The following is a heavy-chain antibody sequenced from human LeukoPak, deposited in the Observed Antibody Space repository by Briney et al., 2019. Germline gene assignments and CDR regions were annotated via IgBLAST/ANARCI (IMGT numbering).Heavy chain of an antibody. Sequence: GGSLRLSCAASGFTFSNYAMSWVRQAPGKGLEWVSTISNSGDATYYADSVKGRFTISRDNSKNTLYLQMNSLRAEDTAVYYCAKDYAEQLVPSTSWFDPWGQGTLVTVSS. CDR2: ISNSGDAT. V-gene: IGHV3-23*01. D-gene: IGHD6-6*01. CDR3: AKDYAEQLVPSTSWFDP. J-gene: IGHJ5*02. CDR1: GFTFSNYA.